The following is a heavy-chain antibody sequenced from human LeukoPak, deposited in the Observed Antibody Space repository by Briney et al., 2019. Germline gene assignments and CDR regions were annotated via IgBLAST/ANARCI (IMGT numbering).Heavy chain of an antibody. J-gene: IGHJ3*02. CDR3: ARRNDAFDI. CDR1: GYSFTTYW. V-gene: IGHV5-51*01. CDR2: IYPGDSDT. Sequence: GESLQISCKGSGYSFTTYWIAWVRQLPGKGLEWMGIIYPGDSDTRYSPSFQGQVTFSADKSISTAYLQWSSLKASDTAMYYCARRNDAFDIWGQGTMVTVSS.